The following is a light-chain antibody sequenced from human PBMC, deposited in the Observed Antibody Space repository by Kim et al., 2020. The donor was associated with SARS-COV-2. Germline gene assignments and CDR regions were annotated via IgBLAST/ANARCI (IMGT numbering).Light chain of an antibody. CDR3: SSSTNTNTLV. J-gene: IGLJ3*02. Sequence: QSALTQPPSVSGSPGQSVAISCSGAGSDFVNYDRVSWYQQSPGTAPKLIIYEVTHRPSGVPDRFSGSKSGNTASLTISGLQAEDEGDYHCSSSTNTNTLVFGGGTQLTVL. CDR1: GSDFVNYDR. CDR2: EVT. V-gene: IGLV2-18*02.